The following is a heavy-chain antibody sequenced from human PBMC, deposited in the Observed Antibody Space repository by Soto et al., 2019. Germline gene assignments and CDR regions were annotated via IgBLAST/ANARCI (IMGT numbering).Heavy chain of an antibody. CDR3: ARVRYDFWSGYLSGYYGMDV. J-gene: IGHJ6*02. Sequence: GGSLRLSCAASGFTFSSYGMHWVRQAPGKGLEWVAVIWYDGSNKYYADSVKGRFTISRDNSKNTLYLQMNSLRAEDTAVYYCARVRYDFWSGYLSGYYGMDVWGQGTTVTVSS. CDR1: GFTFSSYG. V-gene: IGHV3-33*01. D-gene: IGHD3-3*01. CDR2: IWYDGSNK.